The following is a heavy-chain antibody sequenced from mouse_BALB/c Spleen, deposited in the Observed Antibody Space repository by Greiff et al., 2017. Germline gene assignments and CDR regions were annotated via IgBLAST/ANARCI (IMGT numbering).Heavy chain of an antibody. CDR3: NAWDYGNRASPY. Sequence: VQLKQSGAELVKPGASVKLSCTASGFNIKDYYMHWVKQRPEQGLEWIGWIDPENGDTEYAPKFQGKATMTADTSSNTAYLQLSSLTSEDTAVYYYNAWDYGNRASPYWGQGTLVTVAA. V-gene: IGHV14-4*02. CDR2: IDPENGDT. D-gene: IGHD2-1*01. J-gene: IGHJ3*01. CDR1: GFNIKDYY.